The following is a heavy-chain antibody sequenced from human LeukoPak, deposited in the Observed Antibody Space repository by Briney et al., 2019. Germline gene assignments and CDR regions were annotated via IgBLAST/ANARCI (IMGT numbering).Heavy chain of an antibody. J-gene: IGHJ6*02. CDR1: GFTFSTYG. CDR3: AEDLDYLYGMDV. V-gene: IGHV3-30*18. Sequence: PGGSLRLSCAASGFTFSTYGMHWVRQAPGKGLEWVAVISYDGSNKDYADSVKGRFTISRDNSKNTLYVQMNSLRAEDTAVYYCAEDLDYLYGMDVWGQGTTVTVSS. CDR2: ISYDGSNK.